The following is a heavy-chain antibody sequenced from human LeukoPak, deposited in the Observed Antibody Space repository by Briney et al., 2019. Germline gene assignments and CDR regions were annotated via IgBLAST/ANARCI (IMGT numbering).Heavy chain of an antibody. J-gene: IGHJ3*02. Sequence: ASVKVSCKASGYTFTSYDINWVRQATGQGLEWMGWMNPNSGNTGYAQKFRGRVTMTRNTSISTAYMELSSLRSEDTAVYYCARGAYYDSSGYYPRGAFDIWGQGTMVTVSS. CDR2: MNPNSGNT. V-gene: IGHV1-8*01. D-gene: IGHD3-22*01. CDR1: GYTFTSYD. CDR3: ARGAYYDSSGYYPRGAFDI.